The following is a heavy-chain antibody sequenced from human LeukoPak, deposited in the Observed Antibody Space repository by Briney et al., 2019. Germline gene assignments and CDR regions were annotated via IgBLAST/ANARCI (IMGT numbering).Heavy chain of an antibody. Sequence: PGGSLRLSCAASGFTFNSYAMSRVRQAPGKGLEWVSAISGSGGGTYYADSVKGRFTISRDNSQNTLYLQMNSLRAEDTAVYYCAKDRSGGGDYYFGMDVWGPGTTVTVSS. CDR3: AKDRSGGGDYYFGMDV. CDR2: ISGSGGGT. J-gene: IGHJ6*02. V-gene: IGHV3-23*01. D-gene: IGHD6-19*01. CDR1: GFTFNSYA.